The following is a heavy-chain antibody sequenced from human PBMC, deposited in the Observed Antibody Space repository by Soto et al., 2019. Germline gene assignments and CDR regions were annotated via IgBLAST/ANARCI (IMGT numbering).Heavy chain of an antibody. CDR2: IKQDGSEK. D-gene: IGHD6-13*01. CDR3: ARDAGISAAAPYWYFDL. V-gene: IGHV3-7*04. Sequence: EVQLVESGGGLVQRGGSLRLSCADSGLTFSNYWMSWVRQAPGKGLEWVANIKQDGSEKYYVDSVKGRFTISRDNTKNSLYLQMNSLRAEDTAVYYCARDAGISAAAPYWYFDLWGRGTLVTVSS. CDR1: GLTFSNYW. J-gene: IGHJ2*01.